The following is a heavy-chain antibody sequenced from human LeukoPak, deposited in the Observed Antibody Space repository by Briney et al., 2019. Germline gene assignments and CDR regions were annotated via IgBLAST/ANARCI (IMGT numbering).Heavy chain of an antibody. D-gene: IGHD3-16*01. J-gene: IGHJ6*03. CDR2: IIDSGEST. Sequence: GPLRLSCAASGFTFSSYALSWVRQAPGKGLEWVSGIIDSGESTYYANFAKGRFTISRDNSNNTLYLQMNSLRAEDTAVYYCAKLGGQELHNYYVAVCGKGTTVAVSS. CDR3: AKLGGQELHNYYVAV. CDR1: GFTFSSYA. V-gene: IGHV3-23*01.